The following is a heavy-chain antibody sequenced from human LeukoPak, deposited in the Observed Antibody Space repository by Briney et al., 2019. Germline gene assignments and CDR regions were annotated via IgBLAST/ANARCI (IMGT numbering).Heavy chain of an antibody. D-gene: IGHD4-17*01. CDR3: ATQSHDYGDDDAFDI. J-gene: IGHJ3*02. CDR1: GYTFTSYG. Sequence: ASVKVSCKASGYTFTSYGISWVRQAPGQGLEWMGWISAYNGNTNYAQKFQGRVTMTTDTSTSTAYMELRSLRSDDTAVYYCATQSHDYGDDDAFDIWGQGTMVTVSS. V-gene: IGHV1-18*01. CDR2: ISAYNGNT.